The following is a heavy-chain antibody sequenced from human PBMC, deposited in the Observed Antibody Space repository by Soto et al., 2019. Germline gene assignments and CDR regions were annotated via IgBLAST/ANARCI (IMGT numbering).Heavy chain of an antibody. Sequence: ASVKVSCKASGYTFTSYGISWVRQAPGQGLEWMGWISAYNGNTNYAQKLQGRVTMTTDTSTSTAYMELRSLRSDDTAVYYGARDGVPVLLWFGTYYYMDVWGKGTTVTVSS. V-gene: IGHV1-18*01. J-gene: IGHJ6*03. D-gene: IGHD3-10*01. CDR2: ISAYNGNT. CDR3: ARDGVPVLLWFGTYYYMDV. CDR1: GYTFTSYG.